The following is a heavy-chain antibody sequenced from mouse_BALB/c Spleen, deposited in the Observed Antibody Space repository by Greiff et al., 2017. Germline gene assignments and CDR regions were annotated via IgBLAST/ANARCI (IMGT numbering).Heavy chain of an antibody. Sequence: VKLMESGPGLVQPSQSLSITCTVSGFSLTSYGVHWVRQSPGKGLEWLGVIWSGGSTDYNAAFISRLSISKDNSKSQVFFKMNSLQANDTAIYYCARRKVLDYAMDYWGQGTSVTVSS. CDR2: IWSGGST. J-gene: IGHJ4*01. D-gene: IGHD1-3*01. V-gene: IGHV2-2*02. CDR1: GFSLTSYG. CDR3: ARRKVLDYAMDY.